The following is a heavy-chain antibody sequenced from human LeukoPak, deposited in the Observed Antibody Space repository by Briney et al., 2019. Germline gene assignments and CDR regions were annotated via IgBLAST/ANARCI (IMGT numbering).Heavy chain of an antibody. CDR3: AREGGSYGDYYFDY. J-gene: IGHJ4*02. CDR2: INAGNGNT. D-gene: IGHD4-17*01. Sequence: ASVKVSCKASGYTFTSYAMHWVRQAPGQRLEWMGWINAGNGNTKYSQKFQGRVTITRDTSTSTVYMELSSLRSEDTAVYYCAREGGSYGDYYFDYWGQGTLITVSS. V-gene: IGHV1-3*01. CDR1: GYTFTSYA.